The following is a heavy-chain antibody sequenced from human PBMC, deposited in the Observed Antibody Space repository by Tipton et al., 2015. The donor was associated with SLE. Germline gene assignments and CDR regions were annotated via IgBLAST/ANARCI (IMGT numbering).Heavy chain of an antibody. CDR3: GRDLHY. CDR2: IHQDGNEK. CDR1: GFTFSDYW. Sequence: SLRLFCAASGFTFSDYWMSWVRQAPGKGLEWVANIHQDGNEKYYVDSVKGRFTVSRDNAKKSLYLQMNSLRAEDTAVYYCGRDLHYWGQGTLVTVSS. J-gene: IGHJ4*02. V-gene: IGHV3-7*01.